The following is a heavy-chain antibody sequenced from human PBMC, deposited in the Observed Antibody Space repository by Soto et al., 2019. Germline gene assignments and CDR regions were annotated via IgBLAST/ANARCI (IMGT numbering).Heavy chain of an antibody. CDR3: TKPRGSLPSRSFGIDY. CDR1: GFTFSGSS. D-gene: IGHD3-16*01. V-gene: IGHV3-73*01. CDR2: IRSKAISYAT. J-gene: IGHJ4*02. Sequence: PGGSLRLPCAASGFTFSGSSMHWVRQASGKGLEWVGRIRSKAISYATAYAASVKGRFTMSSDDSKHTAYLQMTSLKTEDTAVYYCTKPRGSLPSRSFGIDYWGQ.